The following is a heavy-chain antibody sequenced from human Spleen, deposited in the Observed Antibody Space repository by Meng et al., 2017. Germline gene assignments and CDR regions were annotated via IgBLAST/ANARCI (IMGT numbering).Heavy chain of an antibody. J-gene: IGHJ4*02. CDR1: GYTFITHE. CDR3: ARVGGTYYFADY. CDR2: MNPKSGYT. Sequence: ASVKVSCKASGYTFITHEINWVRQAAGQGLEWMGWMNPKSGYTDYAQKFQGRVTITRNTSISTAYLELSSLRSEDTAVYYCARVGGTYYFADYWGQGTLVTVSS. D-gene: IGHD2/OR15-2a*01. V-gene: IGHV1-8*03.